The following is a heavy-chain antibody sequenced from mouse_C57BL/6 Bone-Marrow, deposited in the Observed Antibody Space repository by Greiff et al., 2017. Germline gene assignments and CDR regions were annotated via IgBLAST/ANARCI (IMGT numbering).Heavy chain of an antibody. D-gene: IGHD2-13*01. CDR2: IYPRSGNT. J-gene: IGHJ3*01. CDR3: ARGRYDDFFAY. Sequence: VQRVESGAELARPGASVKLSCKASGYTFTSYGISWVKQRTGQGLEWIGEIYPRSGNTYYNEKFKGKATLTADKSSSTAYMELRSLTSEDSAVYFCARGRYDDFFAYWGQGTLVTVSA. V-gene: IGHV1-81*01. CDR1: GYTFTSYG.